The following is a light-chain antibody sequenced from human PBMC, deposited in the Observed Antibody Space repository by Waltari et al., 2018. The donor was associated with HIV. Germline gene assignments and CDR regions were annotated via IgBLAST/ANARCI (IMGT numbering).Light chain of an antibody. CDR1: SSDISAYNS. V-gene: IGLV2-14*03. CDR3: ISYTTTATLV. J-gene: IGLJ1*01. Sequence: QSALTQPASVSGSPGQSITIFCIGTSSDISAYNSVAWYQQHPGKPPNLIVFGSSNPPSDVSARFSGSKSGNTSSLTISGLPDDDESDYYCISYTTTATLVFGTGTKVTVL. CDR2: GSS.